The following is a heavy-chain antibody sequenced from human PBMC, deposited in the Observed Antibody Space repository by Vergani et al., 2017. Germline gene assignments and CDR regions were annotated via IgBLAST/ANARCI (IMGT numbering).Heavy chain of an antibody. CDR3: TKGSVYYHDSAGHGYDPYTGFDL. V-gene: IGHV3-23*01. CDR2: LSASDRRT. Sequence: EVQLLESGGDLVQPGGSLRLSCAASGFTFFMHAMSWVRQAPGKGLEWVSTLSASDRRTHYADSVKGRFTISRDNSKNTLFLHMNSLRPEDTAVYFCTKGSVYYHDSAGHGYDPYTGFDLWGQGTLVTVSS. CDR1: GFTFFMHA. D-gene: IGHD5-12*01. J-gene: IGHJ3*01.